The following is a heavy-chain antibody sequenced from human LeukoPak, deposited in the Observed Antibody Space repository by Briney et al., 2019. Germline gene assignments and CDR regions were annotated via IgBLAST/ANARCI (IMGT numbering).Heavy chain of an antibody. Sequence: ASVKVSCKASGYTFTSYGISWVRQAPGQGLEWMGWISAYNGNTNYAQKLQGRVTMTTDTSTSTAYMELRSLRSDDTAVYYCARGPYYDSSGYLYNWFDPWGQGSLVTVCS. CDR3: ARGPYYDSSGYLYNWFDP. CDR1: GYTFTSYG. CDR2: ISAYNGNT. V-gene: IGHV1-18*01. D-gene: IGHD3-22*01. J-gene: IGHJ5*02.